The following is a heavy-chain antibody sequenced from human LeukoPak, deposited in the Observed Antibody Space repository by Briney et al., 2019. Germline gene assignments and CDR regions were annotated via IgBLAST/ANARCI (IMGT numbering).Heavy chain of an antibody. CDR1: GFTFSSYG. CDR2: IRYDGSNK. CDR3: VSATTVTQFDY. Sequence: GGSLRLSCAASGFTFSSYGLHWVRQAPGKGLEWVAFIRYDGSNKYYGDSVKGRFTIYRDNSKNTLYLQMNSLRPEDTAVYFCVSATTVTQFDYWGQGTLVTVSS. V-gene: IGHV3-30*02. J-gene: IGHJ4*02. D-gene: IGHD4-17*01.